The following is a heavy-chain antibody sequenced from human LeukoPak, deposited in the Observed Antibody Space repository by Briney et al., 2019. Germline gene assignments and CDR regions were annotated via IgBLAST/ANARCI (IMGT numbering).Heavy chain of an antibody. V-gene: IGHV4-59*01. CDR2: IYYSGST. CDR1: GGSISSYY. J-gene: IGHJ1*01. Sequence: SETLSLTCTVSGGSISSYYWSWIRQPPGQGLEWIGYIYYSGSTNYNPSLKSRVTISVDTSKNQFSLKLSSVTAADTAVYYCARDGAAAGEYFQHWGQGTLVTVSS. CDR3: ARDGAAAGEYFQH. D-gene: IGHD6-13*01.